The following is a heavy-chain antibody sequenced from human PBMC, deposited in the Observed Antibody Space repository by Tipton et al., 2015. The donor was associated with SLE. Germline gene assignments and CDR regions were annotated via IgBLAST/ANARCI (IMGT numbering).Heavy chain of an antibody. CDR3: ARGGPYYYYYMDV. Sequence: GSLRLSCAVYGGSFSGYYWSWIRQPPGKGLEWIGEINHSGSTNYNPSLKSRVTISVDTSKNQFSLKLSSVTAADTAVYYCARGGPYYYYYMDVWGKGTTVTVSS. V-gene: IGHV4-34*01. CDR1: GGSFSGYY. CDR2: INHSGST. J-gene: IGHJ6*03.